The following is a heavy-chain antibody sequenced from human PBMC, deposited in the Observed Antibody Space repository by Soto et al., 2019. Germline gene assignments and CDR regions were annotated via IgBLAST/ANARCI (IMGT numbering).Heavy chain of an antibody. CDR3: ARHNYGSGSTYFDY. Sequence: SETLSLTCNVSGDSISSSNYYWVWIRQPPGKGLEWIGSIYYNGRTYYNPSLRSRVTISADTSKNQFSLKLNSMTAADTAVYYFARHNYGSGSTYFDYWGQGTLVTVSS. D-gene: IGHD3-10*01. CDR1: GDSISSSNYY. CDR2: IYYNGRT. V-gene: IGHV4-39*01. J-gene: IGHJ4*02.